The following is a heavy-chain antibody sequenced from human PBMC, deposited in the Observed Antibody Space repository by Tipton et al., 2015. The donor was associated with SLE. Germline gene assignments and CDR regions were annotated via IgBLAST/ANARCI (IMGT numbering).Heavy chain of an antibody. D-gene: IGHD5-24*01. CDR3: AREGRWLQVDY. CDR2: IYYSGST. Sequence: TLSLPCTVSGGSISSHYWSWIRQPPGKGLEWIGYIYYSGSTNYNPSLKSRVTISVDTSKNQFSLKLSSVTAADTAVYYCAREGRWLQVDYWGQGTLVTVSS. V-gene: IGHV4-59*11. CDR1: GGSISSHY. J-gene: IGHJ4*02.